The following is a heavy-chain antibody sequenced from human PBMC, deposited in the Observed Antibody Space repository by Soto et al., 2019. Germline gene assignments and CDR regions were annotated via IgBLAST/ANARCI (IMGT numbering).Heavy chain of an antibody. D-gene: IGHD3-22*01. Sequence: SLRLSCAASGFTFSSSAMHWVRQAPGKGLEWVAVISYDGSNKYYADSVKGRFTISRDNSKNTLYLQMNSLRAEDTAVYYCARSNYYDSSGYYLGPGGYYYGMDVWGQGTTVTVSS. CDR2: ISYDGSNK. CDR1: GFTFSSSA. CDR3: ARSNYYDSSGYYLGPGGYYYGMDV. J-gene: IGHJ6*02. V-gene: IGHV3-30-3*01.